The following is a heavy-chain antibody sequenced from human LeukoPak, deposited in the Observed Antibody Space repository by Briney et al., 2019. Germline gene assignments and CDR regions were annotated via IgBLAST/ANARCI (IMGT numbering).Heavy chain of an antibody. CDR2: ISGSGGNT. D-gene: IGHD4-17*01. CDR1: GFTFSNYA. V-gene: IGHV3-23*01. Sequence: GGSLRLSCAASGFTFSNYAMTWGRQAPGKGLEWVSVISGSGGNTYYADSVKGRFTISRDNSKNTLYLQMNSLRAEDTAVYYCANGNNGDYVRLDYWGQGTLVTVSS. CDR3: ANGNNGDYVRLDY. J-gene: IGHJ4*02.